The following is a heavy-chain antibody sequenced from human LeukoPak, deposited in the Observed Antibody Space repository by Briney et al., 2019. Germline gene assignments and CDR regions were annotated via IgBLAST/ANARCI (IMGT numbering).Heavy chain of an antibody. CDR2: INHSGGT. CDR1: GGSFSGYY. V-gene: IGHV4-34*01. D-gene: IGHD4-11*01. CDR3: ARGGVYSTFHY. Sequence: SETLSLTCAVYGGSFSGYYWSWIRQPPGKGLEWIGEINHSGGTNYNPSLKSRVTISVDTSKNQFSLKLSSVTAADTAVYYCARGGVYSTFHYWGQGTLVTVSS. J-gene: IGHJ4*02.